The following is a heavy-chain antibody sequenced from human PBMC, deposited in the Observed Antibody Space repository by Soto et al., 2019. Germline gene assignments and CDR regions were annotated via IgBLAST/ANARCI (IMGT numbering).Heavy chain of an antibody. Sequence: ESGGGLVQPGGSLRLSCAASGFTFSGYWTSWVRQAPGKGLEWVANIRQDGGEKYYVDSVKGRFTISRDNAKNSLYLQMNGLSAEDTAMYYCASHHSLRGDKGYFDLWGRGTLVTVSS. J-gene: IGHJ2*01. CDR2: IRQDGGEK. D-gene: IGHD4-17*01. V-gene: IGHV3-7*05. CDR1: GFTFSGYW. CDR3: ASHHSLRGDKGYFDL.